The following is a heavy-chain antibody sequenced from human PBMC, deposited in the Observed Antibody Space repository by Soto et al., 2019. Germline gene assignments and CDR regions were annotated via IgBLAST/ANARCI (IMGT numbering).Heavy chain of an antibody. CDR3: ARVVKVDTAMLTIFGWFDP. CDR2: INPNSGGT. J-gene: IGHJ5*02. CDR1: GYTFTGYY. D-gene: IGHD5-18*01. Sequence: QVQLLQSGAEVKKPGASVKVSCKASGYTFTGYYMHWVRQAPGQGLEWMGWINPNSGGTNYAQKFQGRVTMTRDTSISTAYMELSRLRSDDTAVYYCARVVKVDTAMLTIFGWFDPWGQGTLVTVSS. V-gene: IGHV1-2*02.